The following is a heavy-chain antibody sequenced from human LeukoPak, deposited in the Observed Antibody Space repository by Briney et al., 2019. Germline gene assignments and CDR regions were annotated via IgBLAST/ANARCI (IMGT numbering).Heavy chain of an antibody. V-gene: IGHV1-2*02. CDR2: INPKSGGT. CDR1: GWTFSEYY. D-gene: IGHD2-8*01. J-gene: IGHJ6*02. CDR3: VREHCTRRGCYEDYYYGTDV. Sequence: ASVKVSCKASGWTFSEYYLHWVRQAPGQGLEWMGWINPKSGGTEYAQKFQGRVTMTRDTSLSTVYMELRRLTSDDTAVFYCVREHCTRRGCYEDYYYGTDVWGQGTAVTVSS.